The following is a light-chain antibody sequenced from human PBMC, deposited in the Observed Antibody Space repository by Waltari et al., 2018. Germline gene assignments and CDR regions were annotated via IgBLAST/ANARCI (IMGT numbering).Light chain of an antibody. CDR2: ADT. Sequence: SYDLTQPPSVSVSPGQTARITCSGDALPKKYVYWYQQKSGQAPVMVIYADTKRLYGIPERCAGSSSGTMATLTITGAQVEDEADYYCQSIDTNHHWVFGGGTKVTVL. V-gene: IGLV3-10*01. CDR1: ALPKKY. J-gene: IGLJ3*02. CDR3: QSIDTNHHWV.